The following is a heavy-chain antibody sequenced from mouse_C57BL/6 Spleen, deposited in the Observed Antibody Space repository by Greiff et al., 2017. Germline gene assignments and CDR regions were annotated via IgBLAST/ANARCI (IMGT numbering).Heavy chain of an antibody. CDR3: ARWGGLTVSYAMDY. CDR2: ISSGSSTI. D-gene: IGHD1-1*01. J-gene: IGHJ4*01. CDR1: GFTFSDYG. Sequence: DVMLVESGGGLVKPGGSLKLSCAASGFTFSDYGMHWVRQAPEKGLEWVAYISSGSSTIYYADTVKGRFTISRDNAKNTLFLQMTSLRSEDTAMYYCARWGGLTVSYAMDYWGQGTSVTVSS. V-gene: IGHV5-17*01.